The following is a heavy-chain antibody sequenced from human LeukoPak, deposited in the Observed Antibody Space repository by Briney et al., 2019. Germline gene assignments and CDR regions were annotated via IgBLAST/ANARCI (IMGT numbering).Heavy chain of an antibody. D-gene: IGHD1-14*01. CDR3: ARSVTRVFDY. Sequence: SETLSLTCTVSGGSISSSSYYWGWIRQPPGKGLEWIGSIYYSGSTYYNPSLKSRVTISVDTSKNQFSLKLSSVTAADTAVYYCARSVTRVFDYWGQGTLVTVSS. CDR1: GGSISSSSYY. CDR2: IYYSGST. V-gene: IGHV4-39*07. J-gene: IGHJ4*02.